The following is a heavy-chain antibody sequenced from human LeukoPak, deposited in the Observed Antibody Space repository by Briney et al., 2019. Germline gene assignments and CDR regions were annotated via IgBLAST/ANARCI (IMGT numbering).Heavy chain of an antibody. CDR3: ARDREGLAYFDF. J-gene: IGHJ4*02. Sequence: GPSVRVSCKASGYTFTGKFIHWVRQAPGRGLEWMGWIDPNSGGTDYAQKFQGRVTMTRDTSIATAYMDLSRLISDDTAVYYCARDREGLAYFDFWGQGTLVTVS. CDR2: IDPNSGGT. V-gene: IGHV1-2*02. CDR1: GYTFTGKF. D-gene: IGHD3/OR15-3a*01.